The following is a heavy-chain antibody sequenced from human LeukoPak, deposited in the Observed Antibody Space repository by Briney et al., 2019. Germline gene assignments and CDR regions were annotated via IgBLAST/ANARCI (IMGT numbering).Heavy chain of an antibody. D-gene: IGHD2-8*01. J-gene: IGHJ4*02. CDR2: IYYSGST. V-gene: IGHV4-39*07. CDR1: GGSISSSSYY. CDR3: AREGTRPAVFDY. Sequence: SETLSLTCTVSGGSISSSSYYWGWIRQPPGKGLEWIGSIYYSGSTYYNPSLKSRVTISVDTSKNQFSLKLSSVTAADTALYYCAREGTRPAVFDYWGQGTLVTVSS.